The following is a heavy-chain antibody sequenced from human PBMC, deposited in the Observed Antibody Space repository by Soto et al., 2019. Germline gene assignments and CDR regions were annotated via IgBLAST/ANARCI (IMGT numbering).Heavy chain of an antibody. Sequence: ASVKVSCKASGYTFTGYYMHWVRQAPGQGLEWMGWINPNSGGTNYAQKFQGRVTMTRDTSISTAYMELSRLRSDDTAVHYCAREVKWKEILYYYYGMDVGGQGTTVPVSS. CDR2: INPNSGGT. V-gene: IGHV1-2*02. D-gene: IGHD1-1*01. J-gene: IGHJ6*02. CDR3: AREVKWKEILYYYYGMDV. CDR1: GYTFTGYY.